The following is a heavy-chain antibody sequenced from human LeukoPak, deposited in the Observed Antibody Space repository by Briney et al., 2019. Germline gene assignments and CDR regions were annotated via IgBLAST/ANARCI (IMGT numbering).Heavy chain of an antibody. V-gene: IGHV4-34*01. CDR3: ARAHYGGY. CDR2: INHSGST. CDR1: GGSISSYY. Sequence: PSETLSLTCTVSGGSISSYYWSWIRQPPGKGLEWIGEINHSGSTNYNPSLKSRVTISVDTSKNQFSLKLSSVTAADTVVYYCARAHYGGYWGQGTLVTVSS. D-gene: IGHD4-23*01. J-gene: IGHJ4*02.